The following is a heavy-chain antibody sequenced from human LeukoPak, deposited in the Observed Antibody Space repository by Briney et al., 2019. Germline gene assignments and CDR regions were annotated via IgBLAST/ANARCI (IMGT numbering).Heavy chain of an antibody. CDR3: ALGDILTGYSSFDY. CDR1: GGSFSGYY. V-gene: IGHV4-34*01. J-gene: IGHJ4*02. D-gene: IGHD3-9*01. CDR2: INHSGST. Sequence: SETLSLTCAVYGGSFSGYYWSWIRQPPGKGLEWIGEINHSGSTNYNPSLKSRVTISVDTSKNQFSLKLSSVTAADTAVYYCALGDILTGYSSFDYWGQGTLVTVSS.